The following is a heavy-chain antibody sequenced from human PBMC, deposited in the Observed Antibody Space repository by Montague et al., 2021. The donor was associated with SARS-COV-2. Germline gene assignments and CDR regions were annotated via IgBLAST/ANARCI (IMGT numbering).Heavy chain of an antibody. D-gene: IGHD3-9*01. CDR1: GDSVSSQSGA. Sequence: CAISGDSVSSQSGAWNWIRQSPSRGLEWLGRTYYRSKWDSDYAEXVKRRLVITPDTSKNQVSLQLNSVIPEDTAVYFCASSGITLTGLDAFDIWGQGTMVTVSS. V-gene: IGHV6-1*01. CDR3: ASSGITLTGLDAFDI. CDR2: TYYRSKWDS. J-gene: IGHJ3*02.